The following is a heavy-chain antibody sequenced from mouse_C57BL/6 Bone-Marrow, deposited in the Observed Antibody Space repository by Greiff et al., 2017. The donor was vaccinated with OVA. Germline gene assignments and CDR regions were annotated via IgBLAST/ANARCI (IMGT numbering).Heavy chain of an antibody. J-gene: IGHJ2*01. D-gene: IGHD2-1*01. CDR2: IDPSDSYT. CDR1: GYTFTSYW. V-gene: IGHV1-69*01. CDR3: ALHYGNYFDY. Sequence: QVQLKQPGAELVMPGASVKLSCKASGYTFTSYWMHWVKQRPGQGLEWIGEIDPSDSYTNYNQKFKGKSTLTVDKSSSTAYMQLSSLTSEDSAVYYCALHYGNYFDYWGQGTTLTVSS.